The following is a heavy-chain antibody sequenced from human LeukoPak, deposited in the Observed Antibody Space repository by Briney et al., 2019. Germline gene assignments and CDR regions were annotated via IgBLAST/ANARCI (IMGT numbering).Heavy chain of an antibody. Sequence: GSLRLSCTASGFTFSSYGMSWVRQPPGKGLEWIGEIYHSGSTNYNPSLKSRVTISVDKSKNQFSLKLSSVTAADTAVYYCARARGAGAFDIWGQGTMVTVSS. CDR2: IYHSGST. CDR3: ARARGAGAFDI. D-gene: IGHD3-16*01. V-gene: IGHV4-4*02. J-gene: IGHJ3*02. CDR1: GFTFSSYGM.